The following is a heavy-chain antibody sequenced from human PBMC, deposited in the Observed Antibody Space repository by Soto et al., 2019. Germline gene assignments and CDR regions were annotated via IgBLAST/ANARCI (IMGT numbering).Heavy chain of an antibody. J-gene: IGHJ3*02. V-gene: IGHV3-21*01. Sequence: GGSLRLSCAASGFTFSSYSMNWVRQAPGKGLEWVSSISSSSSYIYYADSVKGRFTISRDNAKNSLYLQMNSLRAEDTAVYYCARALYSGYDSFGHDAFDIWGQGTMVTVSS. CDR3: ARALYSGYDSFGHDAFDI. D-gene: IGHD5-12*01. CDR2: ISSSSSYI. CDR1: GFTFSSYS.